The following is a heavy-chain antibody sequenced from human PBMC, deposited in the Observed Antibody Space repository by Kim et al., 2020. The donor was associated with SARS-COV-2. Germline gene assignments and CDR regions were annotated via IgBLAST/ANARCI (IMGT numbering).Heavy chain of an antibody. CDR1: GGSISSYY. V-gene: IGHV4-59*08. J-gene: IGHJ4*02. D-gene: IGHD2-2*03. CDR3: ARRALGYCSSTSCYAGFDY. Sequence: SETLSLTCTVSGGSISSYYWSWIRQPPGKGLEWIGYIYYSGSTNYNPSLKSRVTISVDTTKNQSSLKLSSVTAADTAVYYCARRALGYCSSTSCYAGFDYWGQGTLVTVSS. CDR2: IYYSGST.